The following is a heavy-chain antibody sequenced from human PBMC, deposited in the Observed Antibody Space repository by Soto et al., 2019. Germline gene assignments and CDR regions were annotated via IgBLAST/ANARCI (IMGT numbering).Heavy chain of an antibody. CDR2: IYYSGST. CDR3: ARNPAGGYYDSSGYYPGDYYGMDV. J-gene: IGHJ6*02. Sequence: KPSETLSLTCIVSGASISTGGYSWSWIRQPPGKGLEWIGYIYYSGSTNYNPSLKSRVTISVDTSKNQFSLKLSSVTAADTAVYYCARNPAGGYYDSSGYYPGDYYGMDVWGQGTTVTVSS. V-gene: IGHV4-61*08. CDR1: GASISTGGYS. D-gene: IGHD3-22*01.